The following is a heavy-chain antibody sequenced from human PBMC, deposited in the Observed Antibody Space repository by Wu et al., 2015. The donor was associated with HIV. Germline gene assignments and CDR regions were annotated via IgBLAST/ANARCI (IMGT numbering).Heavy chain of an antibody. CDR3: ARQKYYYYYYYMDV. CDR1: GYTFTGYY. Sequence: QVQLVQPGADVKKPGASVKVSCKASGYTFTGYYMHWLRQAPGQGLEWMGWINPNSGGTNFAQKFQDRVTLTRDTSISTAYMELSRLRSDDTAVYYCARQKYYYYYYYMDVWGKGTTVTVSS. J-gene: IGHJ6*03. CDR2: INPNSGGT. V-gene: IGHV1-2*02.